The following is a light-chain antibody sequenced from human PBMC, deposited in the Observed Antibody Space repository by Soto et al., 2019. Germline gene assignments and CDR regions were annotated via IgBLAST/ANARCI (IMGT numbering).Light chain of an antibody. CDR3: GTWDTSLSGVV. J-gene: IGLJ2*01. CDR2: EYN. CDR1: SYNIGNNY. V-gene: IGLV1-51*01. Sequence: QSVLTQPPSVSAAPGQKVTISCSGSSYNIGNNYVAWYQQLPGTAPRLLIYEYNKRPSGIPDRFSGSKSGTSATLGITGLQTGDEAVYYCGTWDTSLSGVVFGGGTKLTVL.